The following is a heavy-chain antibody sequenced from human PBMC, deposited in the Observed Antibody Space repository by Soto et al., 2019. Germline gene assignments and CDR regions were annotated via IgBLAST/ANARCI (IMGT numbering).Heavy chain of an antibody. CDR1: GYSFTSYW. J-gene: IGHJ6*03. CDR2: IYPGDSDT. V-gene: IGHV5-51*01. Sequence: PGESLKISCKGSGYSFTSYWIGWVRQMPGKGLEWMGIIYPGDSDTRYSPSFQGQVTISADKSISTAYLQWSSLKASDTAMYYCARQRSSSRQGQYYYYYMDVWRKGTTVTVSS. CDR3: ARQRSSSRQGQYYYYYMDV. D-gene: IGHD6-6*01.